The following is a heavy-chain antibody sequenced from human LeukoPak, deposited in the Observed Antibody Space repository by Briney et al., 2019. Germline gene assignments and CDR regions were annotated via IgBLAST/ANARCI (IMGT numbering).Heavy chain of an antibody. D-gene: IGHD1-14*01. CDR1: GYTFTGYY. J-gene: IGHJ4*02. CDR2: INPDSGGT. V-gene: IGHV1-2*02. Sequence: GASVKVSCKASGYTFTGYYMHWVRQAPGQGLEWMGWINPDSGGTNNAQKFQGRVTMTRDASISTAYMELSRLRSDDTAVYYCARHDSITPRGFDSWGQGTLVTVSS. CDR3: ARHDSITPRGFDS.